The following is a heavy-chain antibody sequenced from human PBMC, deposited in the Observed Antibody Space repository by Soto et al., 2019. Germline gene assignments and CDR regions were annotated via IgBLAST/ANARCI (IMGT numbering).Heavy chain of an antibody. J-gene: IGHJ6*02. V-gene: IGHV3-53*01. CDR1: GLPVSDNY. D-gene: IGHD2-2*03. CDR3: ARDRRLDNGYYEYYYGVDV. CDR2: IYRSGAT. Sequence: HPGGSLRLSCAASGLPVSDNYMAWFRQVPGKGLEWVSFIYRSGATFYADSVKGRFTISRDNFKNTLYLEMNSLRVGDTAVYYCARDRRLDNGYYEYYYGVDVWGQGTTVTVSS.